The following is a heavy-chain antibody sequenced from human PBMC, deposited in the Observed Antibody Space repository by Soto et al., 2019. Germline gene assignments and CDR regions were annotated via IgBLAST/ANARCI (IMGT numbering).Heavy chain of an antibody. Sequence: GGSLRLSCAASGFTFSSYAMHWVRQAPGKGLEWVAVISYDGSNKYYADSVKGRFTISRDNSKNTLYLQMNSLRAEDTAVYYCAKDRIVATITPYYYYGMDVWGQGTTVTVSS. J-gene: IGHJ6*02. CDR2: ISYDGSNK. V-gene: IGHV3-30-3*01. CDR1: GFTFSSYA. D-gene: IGHD5-12*01. CDR3: AKDRIVATITPYYYYGMDV.